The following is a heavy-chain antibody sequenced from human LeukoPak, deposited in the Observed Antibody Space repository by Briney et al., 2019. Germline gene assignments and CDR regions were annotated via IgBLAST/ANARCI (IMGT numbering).Heavy chain of an antibody. CDR3: ARGLFGVINPTDY. D-gene: IGHD3-3*01. Sequence: GGSLRLSCAASGFTFSNYAMHWVRQAPGKWLEWVSSISSSGTYLYYADSVKGRFTISRDNAKDSLYLQMNSLRVEDTAVYFCARGLFGVINPTDYWGQGTLVTVSS. CDR1: GFTFSNYA. CDR2: ISSSGTYL. V-gene: IGHV3-21*01. J-gene: IGHJ4*02.